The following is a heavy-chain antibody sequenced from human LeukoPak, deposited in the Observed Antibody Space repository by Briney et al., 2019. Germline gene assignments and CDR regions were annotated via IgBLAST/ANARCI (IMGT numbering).Heavy chain of an antibody. Sequence: SETLSLTCTVAGGSIRSSSYYWGWIRQPPGKELEWIGSIYYSGSTYYDPSLKSRVTISVDTSKNQFSLKLSSVTAADTAVYYCARDLYSSRTNDAFVIWGQGTMVTVSS. D-gene: IGHD6-13*01. CDR1: GGSIRSSSYY. V-gene: IGHV4-39*07. J-gene: IGHJ3*02. CDR3: ARDLYSSRTNDAFVI. CDR2: IYYSGST.